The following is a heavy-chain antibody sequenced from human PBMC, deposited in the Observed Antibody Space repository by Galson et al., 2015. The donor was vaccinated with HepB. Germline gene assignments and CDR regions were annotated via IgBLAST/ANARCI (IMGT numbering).Heavy chain of an antibody. CDR2: ISYDGYGK. CDR3: VGGVTSGWFFDY. CDR1: GLTLRSYD. Sequence: SLRLSCAASGLTLRSYDMHWVRQTPGKGLEWVAAISYDGYGKYYGESVKGRFSISRDNSKNTLYLEVNSLRPEDTAVYYCVGGVTSGWFFDYWGQGTLVTVSS. D-gene: IGHD6-19*01. J-gene: IGHJ4*02. V-gene: IGHV3-30*03.